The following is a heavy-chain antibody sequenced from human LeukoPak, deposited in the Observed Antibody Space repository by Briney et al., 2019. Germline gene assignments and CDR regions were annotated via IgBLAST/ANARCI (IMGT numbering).Heavy chain of an antibody. V-gene: IGHV3-7*01. CDR2: IKQDGSEK. CDR1: GFTFSSYW. J-gene: IGHJ4*01. Sequence: GGSLRLSCAASGFTFSSYWMSWVRQAPGKGLEWVANIKQDGSEKYYVDSVKGRFTISRDNAKNSLYLQMNSLRAEDTAVYYCARDGYGSGSYYNEIFDYWGQEPWSPSPQ. D-gene: IGHD3-10*01. CDR3: ARDGYGSGSYYNEIFDY.